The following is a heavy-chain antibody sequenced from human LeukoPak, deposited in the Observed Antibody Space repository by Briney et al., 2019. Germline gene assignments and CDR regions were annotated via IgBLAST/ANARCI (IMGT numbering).Heavy chain of an antibody. J-gene: IGHJ5*02. D-gene: IGHD6-13*01. Sequence: PGGSLRLSCAASGFTVSSNYMSWVRQAPGKGLEWVSVIYSGGSTYYADSVKGRFTISRDNSKNTLYLQMNSLRAEDTAVYYCARVAYSSSWIDNWFDPWGQGTLVTVSS. V-gene: IGHV3-66*01. CDR1: GFTVSSNY. CDR2: IYSGGST. CDR3: ARVAYSSSWIDNWFDP.